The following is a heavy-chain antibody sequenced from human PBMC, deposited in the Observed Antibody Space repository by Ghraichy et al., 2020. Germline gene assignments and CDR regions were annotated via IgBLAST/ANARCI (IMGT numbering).Heavy chain of an antibody. J-gene: IGHJ5*02. Sequence: SETLSLTCTVSGGSISGGDYYWSWIRQPPGKGLEWIGYMYYSGTTYYNPSLKSRVTISIDTSQSQFSLNLGSVTAAVTAVYDCARPPRGGWVYHWFVPWGQGTVVTVST. CDR1: GGSISGGDYY. CDR3: ARPPRGGWVYHWFVP. CDR2: MYYSGTT. D-gene: IGHD2-8*01. V-gene: IGHV4-30-4*08.